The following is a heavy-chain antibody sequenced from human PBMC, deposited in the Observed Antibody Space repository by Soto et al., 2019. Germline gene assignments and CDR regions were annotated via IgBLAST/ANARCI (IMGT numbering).Heavy chain of an antibody. Sequence: GESLKISCKGSGYSFTNYWITWVRQMPGKGLEWLGRVDPTDSYSNYSPSFQGHVTISADKSISTAYLQWSSLKASDTAMYYCARDSCSSSENYFTYVTYGLDVWGQGTTVTVSS. CDR2: VDPTDSYS. CDR3: ARDSCSSSENYFTYVTYGLDV. J-gene: IGHJ6*02. V-gene: IGHV5-10-1*01. CDR1: GYSFTNYW. D-gene: IGHD3-10*01.